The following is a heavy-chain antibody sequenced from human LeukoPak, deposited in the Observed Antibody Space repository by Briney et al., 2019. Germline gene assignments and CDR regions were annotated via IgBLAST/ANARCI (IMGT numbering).Heavy chain of an antibody. D-gene: IGHD3-22*01. J-gene: IGHJ4*02. V-gene: IGHV3-48*03. CDR2: ISSSGSTI. Sequence: GGSLRLSCAASGFTFSSYEMNWVRQAPGKGLEWVSYISSSGSTIYYADSVKGRFTISRDNAKNSLYLQMNSLRAEDTAVYYCARASHYYDSSGYSYYFDYWGQGTLLTVSS. CDR3: ARASHYYDSSGYSYYFDY. CDR1: GFTFSSYE.